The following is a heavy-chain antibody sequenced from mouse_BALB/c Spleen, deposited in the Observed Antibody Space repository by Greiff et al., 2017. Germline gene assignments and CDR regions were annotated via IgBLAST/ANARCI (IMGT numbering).Heavy chain of an antibody. J-gene: IGHJ3*01. D-gene: IGHD2-1*01. Sequence: QVTLKESGPGILQPSQTLSLTCSFSGFSLSTSGMGVGWIRQPSGKGLEWLAHIWWDDDKYYNTALKSGLTISKDTSKNQVFLKIASVDTADTATYYCARIGDGTWFAYWGQGTLVTVSA. V-gene: IGHV8-8*01. CDR2: IWWDDDK. CDR3: ARIGDGTWFAY. CDR1: GFSLSTSGMG.